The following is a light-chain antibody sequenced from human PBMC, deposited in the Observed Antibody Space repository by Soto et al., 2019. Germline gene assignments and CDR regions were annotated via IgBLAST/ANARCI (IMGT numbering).Light chain of an antibody. CDR1: SSNIGSNT. CDR3: AAWDDSLNGVV. J-gene: IGLJ2*01. V-gene: IGLV1-44*01. Sequence: QSVLPQPPSASGTPGQRVTLSCSGSSSNIGSNTVNWYQQLPGTAPKLLIYSNNQRPSGVPDRFSGSKSGTSASLAISGLQSEDGADYYCAAWDDSLNGVVFGGGTKLTVL. CDR2: SNN.